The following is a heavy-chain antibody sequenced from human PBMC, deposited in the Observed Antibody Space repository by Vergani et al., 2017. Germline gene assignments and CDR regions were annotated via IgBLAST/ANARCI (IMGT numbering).Heavy chain of an antibody. CDR1: LGSFTTGIYY. V-gene: IGHV4-61*02. J-gene: IGHJ3*02. Sequence: QVQLQESRPGLVKPSQTLSLTSTVPLGSFTTGIYYSSWLRQPAGKRLEWRGWIHTNGVLHYNPSINSRATKSVDTSRNQISLKLTSVTATYTAIYFSARGKPYVEFDIWGQGTMITVSS. CDR2: IHTNGVL. D-gene: IGHD3-16*01. CDR3: ARGKPYVEFDI.